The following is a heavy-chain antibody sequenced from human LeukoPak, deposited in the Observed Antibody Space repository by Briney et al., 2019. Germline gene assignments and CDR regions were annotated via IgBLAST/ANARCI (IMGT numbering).Heavy chain of an antibody. Sequence: GASVKVSCKASGYSFTSNYIHWVRQAPGQGLEWMGMIYPRDGSTSYAQKFQGRVTMTRDTSTSTVYMELSSLRSEDTAVYYCARDPHRHVLESSSSSPYFDYWGQGTLVTVSS. CDR3: ARDPHRHVLESSSSSPYFDY. CDR1: GYSFTSNY. CDR2: IYPRDGST. J-gene: IGHJ4*02. D-gene: IGHD6-6*01. V-gene: IGHV1-46*01.